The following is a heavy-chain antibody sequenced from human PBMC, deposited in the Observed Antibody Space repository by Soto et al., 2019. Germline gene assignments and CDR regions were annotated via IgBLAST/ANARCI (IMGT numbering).Heavy chain of an antibody. CDR2: ISYDGSNK. D-gene: IGHD6-19*01. CDR1: GFTFSSYG. J-gene: IGHJ4*02. CDR3: AKDSALYSSGWPFDY. Sequence: ESGGGVVQPGRSLRLSCAASGFTFSSYGMHWVRQAPGKGLEWVAVISYDGSNKYYADSVKGRFTISRDNSKNTLYLQMNSLRAEDTAVYYCAKDSALYSSGWPFDYWGQGTLVTVSS. V-gene: IGHV3-30*18.